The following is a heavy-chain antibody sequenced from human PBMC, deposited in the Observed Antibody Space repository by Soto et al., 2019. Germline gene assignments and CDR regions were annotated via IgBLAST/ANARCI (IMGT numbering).Heavy chain of an antibody. J-gene: IGHJ4*02. CDR3: ARVFPSYCGGDCSYFDS. CDR1: GGSVNSYY. CDR2: IFYSGST. D-gene: IGHD2-21*02. Sequence: TLSLTCTVSGGSVNSYYWSWIRQPPGKGLGWIGYIFYSGSTKSNPSLKSRVTMSVDMPKNQFSLRLASVTAADTAVYYCARVFPSYCGGDCSYFDSWGQGTLVTVSS. V-gene: IGHV4-59*02.